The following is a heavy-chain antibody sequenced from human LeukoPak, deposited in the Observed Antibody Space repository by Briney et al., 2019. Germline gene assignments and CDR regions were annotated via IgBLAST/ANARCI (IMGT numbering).Heavy chain of an antibody. V-gene: IGHV1-24*01. Sequence: VASVKVSCTVSGYTLTELSMHGVRQAPGKGLEWMGGFDPEDGETIYAQKFQGRVTMTEDTSTDTAYMELSSLRSEDTAVYYCATVHDYKYAFDIRGQGTMVTVSS. CDR3: ATVHDYKYAFDI. CDR2: FDPEDGET. CDR1: GYTLTELS. J-gene: IGHJ3*02. D-gene: IGHD4-11*01.